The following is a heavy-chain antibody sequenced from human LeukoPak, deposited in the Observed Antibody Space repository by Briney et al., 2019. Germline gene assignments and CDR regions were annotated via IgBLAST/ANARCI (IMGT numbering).Heavy chain of an antibody. J-gene: IGHJ5*02. CDR3: AGTYYYESRGSYYGNPP. Sequence: SETLSLTCTVSGGSISSGSYYWGWIRQPPGKGLEWIGSFCYSGSTYYNPSLRSRVTISGDTSKNQFSLNLRSVTAADTGVYFCAGTYYYESRGSYYGNPPWGQGTLVTVSS. D-gene: IGHD3-22*01. CDR2: FCYSGST. CDR1: GGSISSGSYY. V-gene: IGHV4-39*01.